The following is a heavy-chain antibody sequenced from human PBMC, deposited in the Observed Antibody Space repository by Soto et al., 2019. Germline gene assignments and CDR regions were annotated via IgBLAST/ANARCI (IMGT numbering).Heavy chain of an antibody. CDR1: GFSLSTEGIR. D-gene: IGHD2-15*01. CDR3: ARIIPGYCSGGTCYSLYYFDY. CDR2: IDWDDDK. J-gene: IGHJ4*02. Sequence: SGPTLVNPTQTLTLTCTLSGFSLSTEGIRVSWIRQPPGKALEWLARIDWDDDKYYSTSLKTRLTISKDTSKNQVVLTMTNMDPVDTATYYCARIIPGYCSGGTCYSLYYFDYWGQGTLVTVYS. V-gene: IGHV2-70*04.